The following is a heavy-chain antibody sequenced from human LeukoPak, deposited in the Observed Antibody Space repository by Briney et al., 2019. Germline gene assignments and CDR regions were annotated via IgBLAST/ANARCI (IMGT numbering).Heavy chain of an antibody. V-gene: IGHV3-30*04. D-gene: IGHD3-3*01. J-gene: IGHJ6*03. CDR1: GFTFSSYA. Sequence: GGSLRLSCAASGFTFSSYAMHWVRQAPGKGLEWVAVISYDGSNKYYADSVKGRFTISRDNSKNTLYLQMNSLRAEDTAVYYCARESYDFSLYYYYYMDVWGKGTTVTISS. CDR3: ARESYDFSLYYYYYMDV. CDR2: ISYDGSNK.